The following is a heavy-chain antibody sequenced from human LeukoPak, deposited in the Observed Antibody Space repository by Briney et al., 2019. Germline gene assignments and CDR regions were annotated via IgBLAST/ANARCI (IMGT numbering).Heavy chain of an antibody. CDR3: ASSPTKRVTEDY. V-gene: IGHV4-38-2*02. D-gene: IGHD5-18*01. CDR1: GFSISSGDQ. J-gene: IGHJ4*02. CDR2: IYHSGST. Sequence: EPLSLTCTVSGFSISSGDQWGWIRHPPGKGLGWIGNIYHSGSTYYNPSLKSQFTISVDTSKNQFSLRLSSVTAADTAVYYCASSPTKRVTEDYWGQGTLVTVS.